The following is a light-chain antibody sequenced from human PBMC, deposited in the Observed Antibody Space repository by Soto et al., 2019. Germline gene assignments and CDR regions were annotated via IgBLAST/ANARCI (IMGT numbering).Light chain of an antibody. Sequence: SVLTQPASVSGSPGQSITISCTGTSSDVGGYNYVSWYQQHPGKAPKLMIYEVSNRPSGVSNRFSGSKSGNTASLTISGLQAEDEADYYCSSYTSSSTPYVVFGGGTQLTVL. CDR2: EVS. CDR3: SSYTSSSTPYVV. V-gene: IGLV2-14*01. CDR1: SSDVGGYNY. J-gene: IGLJ2*01.